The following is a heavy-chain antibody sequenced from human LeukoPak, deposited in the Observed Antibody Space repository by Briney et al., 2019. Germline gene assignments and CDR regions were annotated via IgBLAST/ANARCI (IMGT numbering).Heavy chain of an antibody. Sequence: GGSLRLSCAASGFTFNNYAMNWVRQAPGKGLEWVSVISVSGGGIYYADSVRGRFTISRDNSKTTVFLQMDSLRAEDTAVYYCPKGHYAGSPYYFDYWGQGTLVTVSS. V-gene: IGHV3-23*01. CDR1: GFTFNNYA. J-gene: IGHJ4*02. D-gene: IGHD1-26*01. CDR3: PKGHYAGSPYYFDY. CDR2: ISVSGGGI.